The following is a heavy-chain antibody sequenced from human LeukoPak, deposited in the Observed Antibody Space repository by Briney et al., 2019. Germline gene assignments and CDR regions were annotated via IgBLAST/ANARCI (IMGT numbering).Heavy chain of an antibody. D-gene: IGHD6-19*01. Sequence: PSETLSLTCTVSGGSISSDYWSWIRQPPGKGLEWIGSIYHSGDTYYNPSLKSRVTISVDTSKNQFSLKLDSVTAADTAVYYCAKGTGSGWYYFDYWGQGTLVTVSS. CDR1: GGSISSDY. V-gene: IGHV4-38-2*02. J-gene: IGHJ4*02. CDR2: IYHSGDT. CDR3: AKGTGSGWYYFDY.